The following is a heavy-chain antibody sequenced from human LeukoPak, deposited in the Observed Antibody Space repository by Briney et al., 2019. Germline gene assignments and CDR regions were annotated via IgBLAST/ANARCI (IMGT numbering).Heavy chain of an antibody. CDR2: IYYSGST. Sequence: PSETLSLTCTVSGVSISSGGYYWSWIRQHPGKGLEWTGYIYYSGSTYYNPSLKSRVTISVDTSKNQFSLKLSSVTAADTAVYYCARVAAAGTFDYYYGMDVWGQGTTVTVSS. CDR1: GVSISSGGYY. D-gene: IGHD6-13*01. V-gene: IGHV4-31*03. J-gene: IGHJ6*02. CDR3: ARVAAAGTFDYYYGMDV.